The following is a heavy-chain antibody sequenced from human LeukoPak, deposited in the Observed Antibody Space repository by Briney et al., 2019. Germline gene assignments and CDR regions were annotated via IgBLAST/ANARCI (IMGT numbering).Heavy chain of an antibody. V-gene: IGHV1-8*02. Sequence: ASVKVSCKASGYTFSSYVLSWVRQATGQGLEWMGWMNPNSGNTGYAQKFQGRVTMTRNTSISTAYMELSSLRSEDTAVYYCARGRYCSGGSCYSVNAFDIWGQGTMVTVSS. CDR2: MNPNSGNT. J-gene: IGHJ3*02. CDR1: GYTFSSYV. CDR3: ARGRYCSGGSCYSVNAFDI. D-gene: IGHD2-15*01.